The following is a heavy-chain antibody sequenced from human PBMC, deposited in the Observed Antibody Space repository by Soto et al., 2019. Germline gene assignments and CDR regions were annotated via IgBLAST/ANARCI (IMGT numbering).Heavy chain of an antibody. CDR2: ISAYNGNT. J-gene: IGHJ4*02. D-gene: IGHD3-16*01. CDR1: GYTFTNFG. CDR3: ARGGTLIDY. Sequence: ASVKVSCKASGYTFTNFGISWVRQAPGQGLEWMGWISAYNGNTNYAQNFQGRVTMTTDTSASTAYMELRSLRSDDTAVYYCARGGTLIDYWGQGTLGRVSS. V-gene: IGHV1-18*01.